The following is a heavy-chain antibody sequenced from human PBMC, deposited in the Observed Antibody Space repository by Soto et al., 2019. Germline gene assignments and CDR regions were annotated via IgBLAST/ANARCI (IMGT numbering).Heavy chain of an antibody. J-gene: IGHJ4*02. CDR1: GFTFSDYS. CDR3: ARSKDSYGSGSHCDY. Sequence: GGSLRLSCAASGFTFSDYSMRWVRQAPGKGLEWLAVMSHDGNNKYYADSVKGRFTISRDISKSTLYVQMDSLRAEDTAVYYCARSKDSYGSGSHCDYWGQGTQVTV. CDR2: MSHDGNNK. V-gene: IGHV3-30-3*01. D-gene: IGHD3-10*01.